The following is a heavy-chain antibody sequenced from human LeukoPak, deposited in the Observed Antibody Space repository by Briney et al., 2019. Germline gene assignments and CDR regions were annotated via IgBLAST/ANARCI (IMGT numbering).Heavy chain of an antibody. CDR1: GFTFSNHW. J-gene: IGHJ4*02. CDR3: VRGGSDTAMAHDY. V-gene: IGHV3-74*01. D-gene: IGHD5-18*01. Sequence: RGSLRLSCAASGFTFSNHWMHWVRQAPGKGLMWVSRINRDGSRTDYADSVKGRFTISRVDAKNTLYLQVNSLRAEDTAVYFCVRGGSDTAMAHDYWGQGTLVTVSS. CDR2: INRDGSRT.